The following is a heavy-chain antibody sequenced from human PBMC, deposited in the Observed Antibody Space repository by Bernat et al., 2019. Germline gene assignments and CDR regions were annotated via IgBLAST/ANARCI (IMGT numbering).Heavy chain of an antibody. J-gene: IGHJ3*02. CDR2: IWYDGSNK. D-gene: IGHD2-15*01. CDR3: ARPYCSGGSCYSPDAFDI. Sequence: QVQLVESGGGVVQPGRSLRLSCAASGFTFSSYGMHWVRQAPGKGLEWVAVIWYDGSNKYYADSVKGRFTISRDNSKNTLYLQMNSLIAEDTAVYYCARPYCSGGSCYSPDAFDIWGQGTMVPVSS. V-gene: IGHV3-33*01. CDR1: GFTFSSYG.